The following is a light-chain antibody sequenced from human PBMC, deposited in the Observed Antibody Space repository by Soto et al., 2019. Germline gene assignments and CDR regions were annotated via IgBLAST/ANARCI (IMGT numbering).Light chain of an antibody. CDR1: QDISTF. CDR3: QQNDNLRWT. J-gene: IGKJ1*01. Sequence: DIQLTQSPSSLSASVGDRVTITCQASQDISTFLNWYQQKPGKAPNLLIYDASELQTGVPSRFSGSGSETDFTFTINSLQPEDIATYYCQQNDNLRWTFGQGTKVDIK. V-gene: IGKV1-33*01. CDR2: DAS.